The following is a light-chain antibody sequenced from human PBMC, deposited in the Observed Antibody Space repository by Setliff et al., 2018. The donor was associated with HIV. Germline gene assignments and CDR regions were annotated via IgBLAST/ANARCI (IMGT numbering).Light chain of an antibody. J-gene: IGLJ1*01. V-gene: IGLV1-51*01. CDR2: VNN. CDR3: GTWDSSLTAGV. CDR1: RSNIGNYY. Sequence: QSVLTQPPSVSAAPGQKVTISCSGRRSNIGNYYVACYQQLPGAAPKLLIYVNNKRPSGIPDRFSGSKSGTSATLGITGLQTGDEADYYCGTWDSSLTAGVFGTGTKVTVL.